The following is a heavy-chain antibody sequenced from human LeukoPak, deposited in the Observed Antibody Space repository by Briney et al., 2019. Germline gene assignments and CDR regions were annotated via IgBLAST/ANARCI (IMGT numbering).Heavy chain of an antibody. J-gene: IGHJ4*02. CDR3: AKGEGSFYRTIRFDY. CDR2: IYSGGST. D-gene: IGHD1/OR15-1a*01. Sequence: GGSLRLSCAASGFTVSSNYMSWVRQAPGKGLEWVSVIYSGGSTYYADSVKGRFTISRDNSKNTLYLQMNSLRAEDTAVYYCAKGEGSFYRTIRFDYWGQGTLVTVSS. CDR1: GFTVSSNY. V-gene: IGHV3-53*01.